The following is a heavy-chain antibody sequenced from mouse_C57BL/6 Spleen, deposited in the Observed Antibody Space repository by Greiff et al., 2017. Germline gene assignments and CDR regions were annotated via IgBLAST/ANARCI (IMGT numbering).Heavy chain of an antibody. CDR2: ISSGGSYT. CDR1: GFTFSSYG. CDR3: ARDSSGSYCDY. J-gene: IGHJ2*01. Sequence: EVQVVESGGDLVKPGGSLKLSCAASGFTFSSYGLSWVRQTPDKRLEWVATISSGGSYTYYPDSVKGRFTISRDNAKNTLYLQMSSLKSEDTAMYYCARDSSGSYCDYWGQGTTLTVSS. D-gene: IGHD3-2*02. V-gene: IGHV5-6*01.